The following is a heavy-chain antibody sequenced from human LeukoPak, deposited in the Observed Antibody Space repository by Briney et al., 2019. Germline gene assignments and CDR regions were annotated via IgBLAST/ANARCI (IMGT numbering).Heavy chain of an antibody. Sequence: SETLSLTCADYGGSFSGYYWSWIRQPPGKGLEWIGEINHSGSTNYNPPLKSRVTISVGTSKDQFSLKLSSVTAADTAVYYCARGSRGITMIVVVITTSVGDAFDIWGQGTMVTVSS. CDR3: ARGSRGITMIVVVITTSVGDAFDI. CDR2: INHSGST. V-gene: IGHV4-34*01. CDR1: GGSFSGYY. J-gene: IGHJ3*02. D-gene: IGHD3-22*01.